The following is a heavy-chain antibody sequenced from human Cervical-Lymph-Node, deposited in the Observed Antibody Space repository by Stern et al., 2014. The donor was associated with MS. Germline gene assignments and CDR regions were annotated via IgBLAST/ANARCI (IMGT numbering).Heavy chain of an antibody. CDR2: LNPNGRNT. Sequence: EVQLVESGGGLVQPGGSLRLSCAASGFAFSYYGMSWVRQAPGKGLEWVSTLNPNGRNTHYADSVEGRFAISRDISKNTLNLQMNSLTVEDTATYYCAADPSTGGGPWGQGTLVTVSS. V-gene: IGHV3-23*04. D-gene: IGHD1-1*01. CDR3: AADPSTGGGP. CDR1: GFAFSYYG. J-gene: IGHJ4*02.